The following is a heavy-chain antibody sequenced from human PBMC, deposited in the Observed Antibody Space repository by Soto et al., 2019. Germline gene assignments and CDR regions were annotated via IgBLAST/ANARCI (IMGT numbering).Heavy chain of an antibody. D-gene: IGHD5-12*01. CDR2: INHSGST. CDR3: AANDAREDSGLN. CDR1: GGSVSGYY. Sequence: QVQLQQWGAGLLKPSETLSLTCAVYGGSVSGYYWSWIRQPPGKGLEWIGEINHSGSTNYNPSLKSRVTISVDTSKNQFSLKLSSVTAADTAVYYCAANDAREDSGLNWGQGTLVTVSS. J-gene: IGHJ4*02. V-gene: IGHV4-34*01.